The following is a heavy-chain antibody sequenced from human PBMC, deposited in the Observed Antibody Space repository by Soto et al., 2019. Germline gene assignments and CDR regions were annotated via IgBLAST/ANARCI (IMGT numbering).Heavy chain of an antibody. CDR1: GGSISSSNW. CDR3: ARPGFGASNYYYGMDV. J-gene: IGHJ6*02. V-gene: IGHV4-4*02. Sequence: PSETLSLTCAVSGGSISSSNWWSWVRQPPGKGLEWIGEIYHSGSTNYNPSLKSRVTISVDKSKNQFSLKLSSVTAADTAVYYCARPGFGASNYYYGMDVWGQGTTVTVSS. D-gene: IGHD3-10*01. CDR2: IYHSGST.